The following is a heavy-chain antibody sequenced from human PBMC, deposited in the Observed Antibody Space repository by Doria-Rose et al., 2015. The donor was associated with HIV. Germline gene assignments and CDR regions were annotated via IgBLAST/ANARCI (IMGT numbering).Heavy chain of an antibody. CDR3: ARVGGYYDSSAYYYF. CDR2: VDWDDDK. J-gene: IGHJ4*02. Sequence: ESGPALVKPTPTLTLTCSFSGFSLTTSGVCVSWIRQPPGKALEWLARVDWDDDKYYSTSLKTRLSISKDTSKNQVVLTMTNMDPDETATYYCARVGGYYDSSAYYYFWGQGTLVTVSS. V-gene: IGHV2-70*11. CDR1: GFSLTTSGVC. D-gene: IGHD3-22*01.